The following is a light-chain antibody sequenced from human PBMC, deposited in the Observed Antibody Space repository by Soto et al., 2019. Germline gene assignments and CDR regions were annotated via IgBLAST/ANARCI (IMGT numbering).Light chain of an antibody. CDR3: LQRTHWPLYT. CDR1: QSVSNY. Sequence: PGEGATLSCRASQSVSNYVAWYQQKPGQAPRLLIHDASNRASGIPARFSGSGSGTDFTLTISSLEPEDFAVYYCLQRTHWPLYTFGQGTKLEIK. CDR2: DAS. J-gene: IGKJ2*01. V-gene: IGKV3-11*01.